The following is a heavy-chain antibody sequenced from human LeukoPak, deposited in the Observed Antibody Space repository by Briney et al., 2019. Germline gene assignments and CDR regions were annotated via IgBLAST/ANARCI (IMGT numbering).Heavy chain of an antibody. Sequence: SGGSLRLSCAASGFTFSSYAMHWVRQAPGKGLEWVAVISYDGSNKYYADSVKGRFTISRDNSKNTLYLQMNSLRDKDTAVYYCASSGSYRFDYWGQGTLVTVSS. V-gene: IGHV3-30-3*01. CDR3: ASSGSYRFDY. D-gene: IGHD1-26*01. CDR2: ISYDGSNK. CDR1: GFTFSSYA. J-gene: IGHJ4*02.